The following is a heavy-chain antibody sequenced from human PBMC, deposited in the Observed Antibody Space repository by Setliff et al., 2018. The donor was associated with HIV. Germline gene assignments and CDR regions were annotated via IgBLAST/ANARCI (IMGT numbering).Heavy chain of an antibody. Sequence: ASVKVSCKASGYTFTSYGISWVRQAPGQGLEWMGWISAYNGNTNYAQKLQGRVTMTTDTSTSTAYMELTSLRSDDTAIYYCARDANYGSSGYDREYFDYWGQGTLVTVSS. D-gene: IGHD5-12*01. J-gene: IGHJ4*02. CDR3: ARDANYGSSGYDREYFDY. CDR2: ISAYNGNT. CDR1: GYTFTSYG. V-gene: IGHV1-18*01.